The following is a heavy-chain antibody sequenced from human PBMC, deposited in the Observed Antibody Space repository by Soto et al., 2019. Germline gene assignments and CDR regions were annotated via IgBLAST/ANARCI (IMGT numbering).Heavy chain of an antibody. CDR1: GGSISSYY. CDR2: IYYSGST. CDR3: ARRPPGLRQPENYMDV. D-gene: IGHD4-17*01. J-gene: IGHJ6*03. V-gene: IGHV4-59*08. Sequence: QVQLQESGPGLVKPSETLSLTCTVSGGSISSYYWSWIRQPPGKGLEWIGYIYYSGSTNYNPSLKSRVTISVDTSKNQSSLKLSSVTAADTAVYYCARRPPGLRQPENYMDVWGKGTTVTVSS.